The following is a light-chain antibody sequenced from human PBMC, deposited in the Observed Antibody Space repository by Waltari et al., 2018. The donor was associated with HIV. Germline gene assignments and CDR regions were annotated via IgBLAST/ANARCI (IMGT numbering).Light chain of an antibody. J-gene: IGLJ2*01. CDR1: SPNNRNNA. Sequence: QSVLTQPPSASGTPGQRVTISCYGSSPNNRNNAMTCYQQFPGTAPKLLIYSNNQRPSGVPDRFSGSKSGTSASLAISGLQSEDEANYYCETLDDNLNGPVFGGGTKLTVL. CDR3: ETLDDNLNGPV. CDR2: SNN. V-gene: IGLV1-44*01.